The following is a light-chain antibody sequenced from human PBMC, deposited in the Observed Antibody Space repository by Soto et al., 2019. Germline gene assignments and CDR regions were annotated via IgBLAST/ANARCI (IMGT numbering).Light chain of an antibody. CDR1: SSDV. CDR2: DVY. J-gene: IGLJ3*02. V-gene: IGLV2-11*01. CDR3: SSYAGRHVWV. Sequence: QSALTQSRSVSGSPGQSVTISCTGTSSDVSWYQHHPGKAPKLMIYDVYKRPSGVPDRFSGSKSGNTASLTISGLQVEDEDDYYCSSYAGRHVWVFGGGTKVTVL.